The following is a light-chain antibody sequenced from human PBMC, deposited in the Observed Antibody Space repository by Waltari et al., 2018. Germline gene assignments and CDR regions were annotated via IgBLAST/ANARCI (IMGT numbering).Light chain of an antibody. CDR3: QQYNRWPPIT. CDR1: QSVSSN. V-gene: IGKV3-15*01. Sequence: EIVMTQSPATLSVSPGETATLSYRASQSVSSNVASYHKKPGQATRLLINDASTRATSISAKFSGSGSGTEFTLTISSLQSEDFAVYYCQQYNRWPPITFGHGTRLEIK. J-gene: IGKJ5*01. CDR2: DAS.